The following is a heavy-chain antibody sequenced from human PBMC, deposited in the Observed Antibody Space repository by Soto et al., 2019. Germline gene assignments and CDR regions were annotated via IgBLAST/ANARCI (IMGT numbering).Heavy chain of an antibody. CDR3: AKFRQWVAYDY. CDR1: GFTFSSYA. D-gene: IGHD6-19*01. J-gene: IGHJ4*02. V-gene: IGHV3-23*01. CDR2: ISGSGAST. Sequence: EVQLLESGGGLVQPGGSLRLSCVVSGFTFSSYAMRWVRQAPGKGLEWVSAISGSGASTYYADSVKGRFTISRDNSKNTLYLQINSVRAEDTAVYYCAKFRQWVAYDYWGQGTLVTVSS.